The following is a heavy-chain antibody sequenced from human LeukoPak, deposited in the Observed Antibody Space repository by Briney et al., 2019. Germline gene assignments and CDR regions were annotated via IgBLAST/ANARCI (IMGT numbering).Heavy chain of an antibody. V-gene: IGHV4-31*03. D-gene: IGHD3-10*01. CDR1: GGSISSGGYY. J-gene: IGHJ6*04. CDR2: IYYSGST. CDR3: ARVGSYPGIYYYGMDV. Sequence: PSETLSLTCTVSGGSISSGGYYWSWIRQHPEKGLEWIGYIYYSGSTYYNPSLKSRVTISVDTSKNQFSLKLSSVTAADTAVYYCARVGSYPGIYYYGMDVWGKGTTVTVSS.